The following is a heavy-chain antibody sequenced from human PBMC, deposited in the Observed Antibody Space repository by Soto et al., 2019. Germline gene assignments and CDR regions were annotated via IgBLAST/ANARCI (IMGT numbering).Heavy chain of an antibody. D-gene: IGHD3-22*01. Sequence: EVQLLESGGGLVQPGGSLRLSCAASGFTFSSYAMRWVRQAPGKGLEWVSAISGSGGSTYYADSVKGRFTISRDNSKNTLYLQMNSLRAEDTAVYYCAKGTLHYYDSSGYSFDYWGQGTLVTVSS. V-gene: IGHV3-23*01. J-gene: IGHJ4*02. CDR1: GFTFSSYA. CDR2: ISGSGGST. CDR3: AKGTLHYYDSSGYSFDY.